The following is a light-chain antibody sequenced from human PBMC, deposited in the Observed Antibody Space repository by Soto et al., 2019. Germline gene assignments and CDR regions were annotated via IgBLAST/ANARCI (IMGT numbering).Light chain of an antibody. CDR1: RTISTY. Sequence: DIQMTQSPSSLSASVGQRVSMTCRASRTISTYLNWYQQKPGKAPKLLIYAASDLHSGVPSRFSGSGSETDFTLTITNIHPEDFATYYCQQSYNTPRTFGQGTKVEVK. CDR3: QQSYNTPRT. J-gene: IGKJ1*01. CDR2: AAS. V-gene: IGKV1-39*01.